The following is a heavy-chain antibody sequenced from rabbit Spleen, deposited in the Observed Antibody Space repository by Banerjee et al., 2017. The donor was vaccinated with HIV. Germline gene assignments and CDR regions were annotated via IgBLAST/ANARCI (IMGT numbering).Heavy chain of an antibody. CDR2: GYGGSSGNT. J-gene: IGHJ6*01. V-gene: IGHV1S45*01. Sequence: QEQLEESGGGLVKPGGSLTLTCKASGFSFSDRDVMCWVRQAPGKGLEWVACGYGGSSGNTYSATWAKGRFTVSKTEATPGTLHMTSLTAADTATYFCARDAGTSFSTYGMDLWGPGTLVTVS. CDR1: GFSFSDRDV. CDR3: ARDAGTSFSTYGMDL. D-gene: IGHD8-1*01.